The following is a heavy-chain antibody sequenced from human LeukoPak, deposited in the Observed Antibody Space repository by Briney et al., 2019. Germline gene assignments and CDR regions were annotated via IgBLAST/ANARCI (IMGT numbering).Heavy chain of an antibody. Sequence: GGSLTLSCAASGFTFSSYAMSWVRQAPGKGLEWVPAISGSGGSTYYADSVKGRFTISRDNSKNTLYLQMNSLRAEDTAVYYSAVGSYLGRNFDYWGQGTLVTVSS. J-gene: IGHJ4*02. CDR2: ISGSGGST. CDR3: AVGSYLGRNFDY. D-gene: IGHD1-26*01. V-gene: IGHV3-23*01. CDR1: GFTFSSYA.